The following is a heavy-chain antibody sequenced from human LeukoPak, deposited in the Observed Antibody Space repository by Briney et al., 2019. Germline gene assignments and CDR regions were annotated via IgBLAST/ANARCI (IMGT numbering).Heavy chain of an antibody. V-gene: IGHV4-59*01. CDR1: GGSISSYY. Sequence: PSETLSLTCTVSGGSISSYYWSWIRQPPGKGLEWIGYIYYSGSTNYNPSLKSRVTISVDTSKNQFSLKLCSVTAADTAVYYCARGDSGSYYDENYFDYWGQGTLVTVSS. CDR2: IYYSGST. CDR3: ARGDSGSYYDENYFDY. J-gene: IGHJ4*02. D-gene: IGHD1-26*01.